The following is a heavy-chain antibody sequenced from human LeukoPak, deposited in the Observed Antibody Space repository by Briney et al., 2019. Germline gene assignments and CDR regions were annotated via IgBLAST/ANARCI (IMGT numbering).Heavy chain of an antibody. CDR1: RFTFRSYT. V-gene: IGHV3-7*01. CDR3: AIDPDPYYSDRSEYED. D-gene: IGHD3-22*01. J-gene: IGHJ4*02. Sequence: GGSLRLSCAASRFTFRSYTMSWVRQAPGKGLEWVASIKQDGSEKYHVEIVKGRFTISRDNSKNSMHLQMNNVKTNGTAVYYCAIDPDPYYSDRSEYEDWGQGTLVTVSS. CDR2: IKQDGSEK.